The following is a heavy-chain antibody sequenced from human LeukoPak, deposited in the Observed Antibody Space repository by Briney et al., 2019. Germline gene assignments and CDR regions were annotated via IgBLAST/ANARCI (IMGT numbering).Heavy chain of an antibody. CDR3: ARDLTMIVVVIDASDI. D-gene: IGHD3-22*01. CDR2: ISSSSSTI. V-gene: IGHV3-48*01. J-gene: IGHJ3*02. Sequence: GGSLRLSCAASGFTFSSYSMNWVRQAPGKGLEWVSSISSSSSTIYYADSVKGRFTISRDNAKNSLYLQLNSLRAEDTAVYYCARDLTMIVVVIDASDIWGQGTMVTVSS. CDR1: GFTFSSYS.